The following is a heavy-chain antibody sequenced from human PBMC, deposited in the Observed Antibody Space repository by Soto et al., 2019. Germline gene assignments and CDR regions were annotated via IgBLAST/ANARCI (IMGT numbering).Heavy chain of an antibody. V-gene: IGHV5-51*01. Sequence: PGESLKISCKGSGYSFTSYWIGWVRQMPGKGLEWMGIIYPGDSDTRYSPSFQGQVTISADKSISTAYLQWSSLKASDTAMYYCARNSAEASYYYYGMDVWGQGTTVTVSS. D-gene: IGHD2-15*01. J-gene: IGHJ6*02. CDR3: ARNSAEASYYYYGMDV. CDR2: IYPGDSDT. CDR1: GYSFTSYW.